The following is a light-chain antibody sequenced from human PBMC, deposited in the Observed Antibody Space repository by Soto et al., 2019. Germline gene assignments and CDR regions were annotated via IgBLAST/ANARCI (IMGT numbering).Light chain of an antibody. CDR2: GAS. CDR1: QSVSSSY. J-gene: IGKJ3*01. Sequence: EIVLTQSPGTLSLSPGERATLSCRASQSVSSSYLAWYQQKPGQAPRLLIYGASSRATGIPDRFSGSGSGTEFSLTISSLQSEDFAVYYCQQRSNWPPSFGPGTKVDIK. CDR3: QQRSNWPPS. V-gene: IGKV3D-20*02.